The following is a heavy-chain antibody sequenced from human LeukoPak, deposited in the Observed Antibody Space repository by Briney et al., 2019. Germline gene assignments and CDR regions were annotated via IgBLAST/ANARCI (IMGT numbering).Heavy chain of an antibody. CDR1: GGSISGYY. V-gene: IGHV4-4*07. CDR2: IHTSGET. Sequence: PSETLSLTCTVSGGSISGYYWVWIRQPAEKGLEWIGRIHTSGETYYNDSLKSRVTMSVDTSKNQVSLKVTSVTAADTAVYYCARVIQQSNWKSGFDYWGQGARVTVSS. D-gene: IGHD1-20*01. J-gene: IGHJ4*02. CDR3: ARVIQQSNWKSGFDY.